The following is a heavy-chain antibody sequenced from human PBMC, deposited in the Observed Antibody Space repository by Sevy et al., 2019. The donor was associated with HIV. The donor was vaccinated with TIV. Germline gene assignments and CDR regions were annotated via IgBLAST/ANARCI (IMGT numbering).Heavy chain of an antibody. CDR3: AKGVKEAYCSSTSCRRYYYYMDV. Sequence: GGSLRLSCAASGFTFSSYAMSWVRQAPGKGLEWVSAISGSGGSTYYADSVKGRFTISRDNSKNRLYLQMNSLRAEDTAVYYCAKGVKEAYCSSTSCRRYYYYMDVWGKGTTVTVSS. D-gene: IGHD2-2*01. CDR1: GFTFSSYA. CDR2: ISGSGGST. V-gene: IGHV3-23*01. J-gene: IGHJ6*03.